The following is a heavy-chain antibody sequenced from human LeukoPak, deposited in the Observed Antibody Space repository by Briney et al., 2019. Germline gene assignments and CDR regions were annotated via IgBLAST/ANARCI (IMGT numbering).Heavy chain of an antibody. V-gene: IGHV3-23*01. Sequence: PGGSLRLSCAASGFTFTNFTMNWVRQPPGGGLEWVSSLSGGGTSSYAAAVKGRFTISRDISNDTLYLQMDNLRADDTAVYYCVKDLGRAVNQYAIAYFRHWGQGTLVTVSS. D-gene: IGHD7-27*01. CDR3: VKDLGRAVNQYAIAYFRH. CDR1: GFTFTNFT. CDR2: LSGGGTS. J-gene: IGHJ1*01.